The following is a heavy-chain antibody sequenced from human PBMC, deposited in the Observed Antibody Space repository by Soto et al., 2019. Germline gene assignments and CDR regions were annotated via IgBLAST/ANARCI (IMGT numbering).Heavy chain of an antibody. J-gene: IGHJ4*02. V-gene: IGHV4-38-2*02. Sequence: PSETLSLTCAVSGYSISSGYYWGWIRQPPGKGLEWIGSIYHSGSTYYNPSLKSRVTISVGTSKNQFSLKLSSVTAADTAVYYCARDGRVGGSGYYTLFDYWGQGTLVTVSS. CDR2: IYHSGST. D-gene: IGHD3-3*01. CDR1: GYSISSGYY. CDR3: ARDGRVGGSGYYTLFDY.